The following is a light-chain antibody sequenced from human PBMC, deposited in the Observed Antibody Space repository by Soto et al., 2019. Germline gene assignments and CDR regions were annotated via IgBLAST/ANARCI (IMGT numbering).Light chain of an antibody. CDR2: KAS. CDR3: QHYNSYSEA. V-gene: IGKV1-5*03. J-gene: IGKJ1*01. CDR1: QTISSW. Sequence: DIQMTQSPSTLSGSVGDRVTITCRASQTISSWLAWYQQKPGKAPKLLIYKASTLKSGVPSRFSGSGSWAEITVTISSLQPDDFATYYCQHYNSYSEAFGQGTKVELK.